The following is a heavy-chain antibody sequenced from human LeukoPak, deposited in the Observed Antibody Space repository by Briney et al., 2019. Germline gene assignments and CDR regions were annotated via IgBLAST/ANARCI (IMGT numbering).Heavy chain of an antibody. CDR3: ARVSHLDTYYYDSSDSEYFQH. CDR1: GYTFTTYG. Sequence: GASVKVSCKASGYTFTTYGISWVRQAPGQGLEWMGWISAYNGNTNYAQKLQGRVTMTTDTSTSTAYMELRSLRSDDTAVYYCARVSHLDTYYYDSSDSEYFQHWGQGTLVTVSS. V-gene: IGHV1-18*01. D-gene: IGHD3-22*01. CDR2: ISAYNGNT. J-gene: IGHJ1*01.